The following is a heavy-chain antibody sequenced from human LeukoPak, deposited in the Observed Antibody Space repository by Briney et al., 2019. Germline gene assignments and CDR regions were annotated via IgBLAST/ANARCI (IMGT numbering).Heavy chain of an antibody. V-gene: IGHV1-69*02. D-gene: IGHD6-6*01. J-gene: IGHJ6*02. Sequence: GASVKVSCKASGGTFSSYTISWVRQAPGQGLEWMGRIIPILGIANYAQKFQGRVTITADKSTSTAYMELSSLRSEDTAVYYCATLEYSSSSVYYYGMDVWGQGTTVTVSS. CDR2: IIPILGIA. CDR3: ATLEYSSSSVYYYGMDV. CDR1: GGTFSSYT.